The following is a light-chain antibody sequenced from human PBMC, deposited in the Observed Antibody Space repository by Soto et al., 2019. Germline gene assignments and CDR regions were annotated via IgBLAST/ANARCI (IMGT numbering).Light chain of an antibody. V-gene: IGKV3-20*01. CDR2: GAS. CDR1: QSVSSSY. CDR3: QQYSRAPLT. Sequence: EFVLTQSPGTLSLSPGERATLSCRASQSVSSSYLAWYQQKPGQAPRLLIYGASSRATGIPDRFSASGSGTDFTLTISRLEAEDFAVYYCQQYSRAPLTFGQGTKVDIK. J-gene: IGKJ1*01.